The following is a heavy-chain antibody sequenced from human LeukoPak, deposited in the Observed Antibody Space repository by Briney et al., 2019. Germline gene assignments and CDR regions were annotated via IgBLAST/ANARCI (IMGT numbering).Heavy chain of an antibody. CDR2: ISSSSSYI. J-gene: IGHJ4*02. V-gene: IGHV3-21*01. Sequence: GGSLRLSCAASGFTFSSYSMNWVRQAPGKGLEWVSFISSSSSYIYYADSVKGRFTISRDNARNSPYLQMNSLRADDTAVYYCARGEWSSSPFDYWGQGTLVTVSS. D-gene: IGHD6-6*01. CDR1: GFTFSSYS. CDR3: ARGEWSSSPFDY.